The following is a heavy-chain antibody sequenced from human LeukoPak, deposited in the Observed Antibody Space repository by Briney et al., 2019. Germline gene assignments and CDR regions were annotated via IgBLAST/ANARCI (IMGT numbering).Heavy chain of an antibody. CDR3: ARRLTGWLRLSGGVDAFDI. V-gene: IGHV4-31*03. Sequence: SQALSLTCTVSGGSISSGGYYWSWIRQHPGKGLEWIGYIYYSGSTYYSPSLKSRVTISVDTSNNHFSLKLSSVTATDTAVYYCARRLTGWLRLSGGVDAFDIWGQGTMVTVSS. J-gene: IGHJ3*02. CDR1: GGSISSGGYY. CDR2: IYYSGST. D-gene: IGHD5-12*01.